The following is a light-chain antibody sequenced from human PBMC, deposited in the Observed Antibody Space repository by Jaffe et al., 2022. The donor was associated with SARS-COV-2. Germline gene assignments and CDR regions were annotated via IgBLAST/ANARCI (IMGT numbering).Light chain of an antibody. J-gene: IGLJ3*02. CDR1: SSDIGGYSY. Sequence: QSALTQPASVSGSPGQSITISCAGTSSDIGGYSYVSWYQQHPGKAPKLLIYDVSNRPSGVSNHISGSKSGNTASLTISGLQAEDEADYYCSSYTSSNTWVFGGGTKVTVL. V-gene: IGLV2-14*01. CDR3: SSYTSSNTWV. CDR2: DVS.